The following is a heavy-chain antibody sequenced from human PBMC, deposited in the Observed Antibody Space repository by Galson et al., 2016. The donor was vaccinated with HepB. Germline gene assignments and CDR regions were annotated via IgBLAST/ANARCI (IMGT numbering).Heavy chain of an antibody. CDR1: GYSFTSYW. J-gene: IGHJ6*04. CDR2: IYPGDSDT. D-gene: IGHD4-23*01. CDR3: ARRSLPGGNYVDDYGIDV. V-gene: IGHV5-51*01. Sequence: QSGAEVKKPGESLKISCKGSGYSFTSYWIGWVRQMPGKGLEWMGIIYPGDSDTRYSPSFQGQVTISADKSISTAYLQGSSLKASDTAMYYWARRSLPGGNYVDDYGIDVWGKGTTVTVSS.